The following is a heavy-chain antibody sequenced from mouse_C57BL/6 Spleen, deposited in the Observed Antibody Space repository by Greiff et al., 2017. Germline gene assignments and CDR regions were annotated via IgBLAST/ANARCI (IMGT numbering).Heavy chain of an antibody. D-gene: IGHD1-1*02. Sequence: QVQLQQPGAELVRPGSSVKLSCKASGYTFTSYWMHWVKQRPIQGLEWIGNIDPSDSETHYNQKFKDKATLTVDKASSTAYLQLSSLTSEDSAVSYWARSAGTPFDYWGQGTTLPVTA. CDR3: ARSAGTPFDY. CDR2: IDPSDSET. CDR1: GYTFTSYW. J-gene: IGHJ2*01. V-gene: IGHV1-52*01.